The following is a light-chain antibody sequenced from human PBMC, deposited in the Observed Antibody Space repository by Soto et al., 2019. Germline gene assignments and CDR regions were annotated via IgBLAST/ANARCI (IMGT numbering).Light chain of an antibody. CDR3: QQYGSSPLT. CDR1: QSVSSSY. CDR2: GAS. V-gene: IGKV3-20*01. J-gene: IGKJ4*01. Sequence: EIVLTQSPGTLSLSPGERATLSCRASQSVSSSYFAWYQQKPGQAPRLLIYGASSRATGIPDRFSGSGSGTDFTLTISRLEPEEFAVYYCQQYGSSPLTFGGGTKVEIK.